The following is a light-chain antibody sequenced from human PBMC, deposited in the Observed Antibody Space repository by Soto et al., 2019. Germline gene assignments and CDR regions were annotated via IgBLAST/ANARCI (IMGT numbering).Light chain of an antibody. CDR2: AAS. CDR3: QQSNSVPLD. V-gene: IGKV1-39*01. J-gene: IGKJ2*01. Sequence: DIQVSQSPPSLSASVGDRVTITCRASRSIARYINWYQQEPGKAPRLLIYAASTLQSGVPSRFSGSGSGTDFTLTISSLQPEDVATYYCQQSNSVPLDFGQGTKLEIK. CDR1: RSIARY.